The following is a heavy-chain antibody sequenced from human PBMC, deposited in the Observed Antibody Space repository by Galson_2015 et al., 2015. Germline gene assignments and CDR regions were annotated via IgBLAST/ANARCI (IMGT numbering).Heavy chain of an antibody. D-gene: IGHD1-26*01. J-gene: IGHJ6*03. CDR1: GFTFTSSA. Sequence: SVKVSCKASGFTFTSSAMQWVRQARGQRLEWIGWIAVGSGNTNYAQKFQERVTITRDMSTSTAYMELSSLRSEDTAVYYCAAVGATGYYYYYMDVWGKGTTVTVSS. CDR2: IAVGSGNT. CDR3: AAVGATGYYYYYMDV. V-gene: IGHV1-58*02.